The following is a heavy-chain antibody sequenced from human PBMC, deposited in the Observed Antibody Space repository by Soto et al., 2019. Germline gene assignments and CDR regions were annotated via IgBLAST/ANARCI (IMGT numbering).Heavy chain of an antibody. CDR2: IIHTGST. CDR1: GGSFSGYY. J-gene: IGHJ4*02. V-gene: IGHV4-34*12. CDR3: APQVVPTATKKP. D-gene: IGHD2-2*01. Sequence: SETLSLTCAVYGGSFSGYYRSWIRQPPGKGLEWIGEIIHTGSTNYNPSLKSRVTISIDTSKKQFSLKLGSVTAADTAVYYCAPQVVPTATKKPWGQGTLVTVSS.